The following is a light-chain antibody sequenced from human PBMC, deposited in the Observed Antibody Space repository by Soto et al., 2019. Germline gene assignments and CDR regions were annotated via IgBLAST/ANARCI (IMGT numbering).Light chain of an antibody. CDR3: SSYTRGSPVL. CDR2: DVS. V-gene: IGLV2-14*01. Sequence: QSVLTQPASVSGSPGQSITISCTGTSSDVGGYNYVSWYQQHPGKAPKLMIYDVSNRPSGVSNRFSGSKSGNTASLTISGPQAENGAVYYSSSYTRGSPVLFGGGTNLPV. CDR1: SSDVGGYNY. J-gene: IGLJ2*01.